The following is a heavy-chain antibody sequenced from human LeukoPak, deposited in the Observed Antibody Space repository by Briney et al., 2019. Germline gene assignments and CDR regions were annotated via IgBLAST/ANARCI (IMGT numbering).Heavy chain of an antibody. D-gene: IGHD5-24*01. Sequence: GESLKISCQVSGYTFPSYWIGWVREMPGKGLEWMGIIYPGNSDTRYSPSFQGQVTISADTSISTAYLQWSSLKASDTAMYYCARHGEMAAIGNFDSWGQGTLVTVSS. V-gene: IGHV5-51*01. CDR3: ARHGEMAAIGNFDS. CDR2: IYPGNSDT. CDR1: GYTFPSYW. J-gene: IGHJ4*02.